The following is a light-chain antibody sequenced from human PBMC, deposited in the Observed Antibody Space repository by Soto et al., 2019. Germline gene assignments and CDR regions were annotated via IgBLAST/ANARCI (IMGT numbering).Light chain of an antibody. Sequence: EVGLTQSPGTLSLSPGERATLSCRASQYVDGNYLSWFQQKRGQPPRVLVFATSSRATGTPIRFSGSGSGTDFTLTISRVEPEDFAVYYCQQYGGSPPAYTFGLGTRLEI. CDR1: QYVDGNY. CDR2: ATS. V-gene: IGKV3-20*01. CDR3: QQYGGSPPAYT. J-gene: IGKJ2*01.